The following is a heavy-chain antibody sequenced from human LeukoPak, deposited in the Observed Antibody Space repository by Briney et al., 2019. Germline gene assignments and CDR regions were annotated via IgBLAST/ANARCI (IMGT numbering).Heavy chain of an antibody. V-gene: IGHV4-61*02. CDR1: GGSISSGSYY. CDR2: IYTSGST. CDR3: ARGRTINDFWSGGDAFDI. D-gene: IGHD3-3*01. Sequence: PSETLSLTCTVSGGSISSGSYYWSWIRQPAGKGLEWIGRIYTSGSTNYNPSLKSRVTISVDTSKNQFSLKLSSVTAADTAVYYCARGRTINDFWSGGDAFDIWGQGTMVTVSS. J-gene: IGHJ3*02.